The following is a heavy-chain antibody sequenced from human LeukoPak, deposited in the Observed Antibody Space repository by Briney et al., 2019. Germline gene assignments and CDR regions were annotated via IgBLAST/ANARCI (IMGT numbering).Heavy chain of an antibody. CDR2: ISGSGGST. D-gene: IGHD1-26*01. CDR3: ARGVRGSYGTDL. J-gene: IGHJ5*02. CDR1: GFTFSSYA. V-gene: IGHV3-23*01. Sequence: PGGSLRLSCAASGFTFSSYAMSWVRQAPGKGLEWVSAISGSGGSTYYADSVKGRFTISRDNSKNTLYLQMNSLRAEDTAVYYCARGVRGSYGTDLWGQGTLVTVSS.